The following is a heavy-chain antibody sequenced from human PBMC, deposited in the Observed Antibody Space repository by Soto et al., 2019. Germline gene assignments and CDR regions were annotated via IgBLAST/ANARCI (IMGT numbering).Heavy chain of an antibody. CDR3: ATYDSSDYYSGSPIGWFDP. J-gene: IGHJ5*02. D-gene: IGHD3-22*01. CDR1: GGSISSGGYY. CDR2: IYYSGST. Sequence: QVQLQESGPGLVKPSQTLSLTCTVSGGSISSGGYYWSWIRQHPGKGLEWIGYIYYSGSTYYNPSLKSRVTISVDPSKNQFSLMLSSVTAADTAVYYCATYDSSDYYSGSPIGWFDPWGQGTLVTVSS. V-gene: IGHV4-31*03.